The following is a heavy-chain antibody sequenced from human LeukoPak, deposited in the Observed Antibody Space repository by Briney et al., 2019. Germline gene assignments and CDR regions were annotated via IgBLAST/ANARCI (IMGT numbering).Heavy chain of an antibody. CDR3: ARGYNWAFDY. CDR2: TYYRSTWSN. D-gene: IGHD1-20*01. Sequence: LSQTLSLTCAISGDSVSNNRAGWHWIRRSPSRGLEWLGRTYYRSTWSNDYAVSVKGRITINPDTSKNQFSLQLNSVTPEDTAVYYCARGYNWAFDYWGQGSLVTVSS. V-gene: IGHV6-1*01. CDR1: GDSVSNNRAG. J-gene: IGHJ4*02.